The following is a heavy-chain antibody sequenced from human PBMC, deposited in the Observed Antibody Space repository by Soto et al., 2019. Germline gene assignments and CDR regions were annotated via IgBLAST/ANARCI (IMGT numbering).Heavy chain of an antibody. CDR2: ISAYNGNT. Sequence: ASVKVSCKASGYTFTSYGISWVRQAPGQGLEWMGWISAYNGNTNYAQKLQGRITMTTDTSTSTAYMELRSLRSDDTAVYYCAREGVVATSVRFLYVYSGMDVWGQGTTVTVSS. CDR3: AREGVVATSVRFLYVYSGMDV. V-gene: IGHV1-18*01. J-gene: IGHJ6*02. CDR1: GYTFTSYG. D-gene: IGHD5-12*01.